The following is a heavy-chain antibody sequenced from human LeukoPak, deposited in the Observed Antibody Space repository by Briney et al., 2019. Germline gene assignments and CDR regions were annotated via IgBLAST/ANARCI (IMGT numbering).Heavy chain of an antibody. CDR3: ARGQYDRSPFLQH. CDR1: GFTFSSYW. CDR2: INSDGSST. J-gene: IGHJ1*01. V-gene: IGHV3-74*01. D-gene: IGHD3-22*01. Sequence: PGGSLRLSCAVSGFTFSSYWMHWVRQAPGKGLVWVSRINSDGSSTSYAESVKGRFTISRDNSKNTLYLQMNSLRAEDTAVYYCARGQYDRSPFLQHWGQGTLVTVSS.